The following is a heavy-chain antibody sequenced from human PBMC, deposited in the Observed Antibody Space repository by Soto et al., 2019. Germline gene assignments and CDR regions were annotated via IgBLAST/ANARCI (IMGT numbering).Heavy chain of an antibody. D-gene: IGHD6-6*01. Sequence: QVQLVQSGAEVKKPGSSVKVSCKASGGTFSSYAISWVRQAPGQGLEWMGGIIPIFGTANYAQKFQGRVTITADKSTSTAYMELSSLRSEDTDVYYCASRIAARVSYYYYGMDVWGQGTTVTVSS. J-gene: IGHJ6*02. CDR3: ASRIAARVSYYYYGMDV. V-gene: IGHV1-69*06. CDR1: GGTFSSYA. CDR2: IIPIFGTA.